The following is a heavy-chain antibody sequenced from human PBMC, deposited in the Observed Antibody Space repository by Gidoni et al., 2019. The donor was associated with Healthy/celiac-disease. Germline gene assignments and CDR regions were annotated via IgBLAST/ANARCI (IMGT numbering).Heavy chain of an antibody. D-gene: IGHD6-25*01. CDR2: ISSSSSYI. J-gene: IGHJ4*02. CDR3: ARLSGGYSRYYFDY. Sequence: EVQLVESGGGLVKPGGSLRLSCAASGFTFSSYSMNWVRQAPGKGLEWVSSISSSSSYIYYADSVKGRFTISRDNAKNSLYLQMNSLRAEDTAVYYCARLSGGYSRYYFDYWGQGTLVTVSS. V-gene: IGHV3-21*01. CDR1: GFTFSSYS.